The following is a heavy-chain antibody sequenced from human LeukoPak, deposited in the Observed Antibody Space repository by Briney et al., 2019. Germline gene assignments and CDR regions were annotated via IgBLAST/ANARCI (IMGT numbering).Heavy chain of an antibody. CDR3: ASDERITMIVVEAQGAFDI. CDR2: ISSSSSTI. D-gene: IGHD3-22*01. Sequence: GGSLRLSCAASGFTFSSYSMNWVRQAPGKGLEWVSYISSSSSTIYYADSVKGRFTISRDNAKNSLYLQMNSLRAEDTAVYYCASDERITMIVVEAQGAFDIWGQGTMVTVSS. V-gene: IGHV3-48*04. CDR1: GFTFSSYS. J-gene: IGHJ3*02.